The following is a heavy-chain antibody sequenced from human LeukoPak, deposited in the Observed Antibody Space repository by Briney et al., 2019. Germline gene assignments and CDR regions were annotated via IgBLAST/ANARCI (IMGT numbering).Heavy chain of an antibody. J-gene: IGHJ4*02. CDR2: IYYSGST. CDR1: GGSISSSSYY. Sequence: SETLSLTCTVSGGSISSSSYYWGWIRQPPGKGLEWFGSIYYSGSTYYTPSLKSRVTISVDTSKNQFSLKLSSGTAADTAVYCCARHVLSTEYLGYWGKGTLVTVSS. D-gene: IGHD2-8*02. V-gene: IGHV4-39*01. CDR3: ARHVLSTEYLGY.